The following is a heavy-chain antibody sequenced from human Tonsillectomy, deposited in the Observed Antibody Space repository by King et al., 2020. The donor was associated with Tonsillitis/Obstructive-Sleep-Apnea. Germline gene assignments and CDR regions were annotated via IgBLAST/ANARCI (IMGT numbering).Heavy chain of an antibody. CDR2: INHSGST. D-gene: IGHD2-2*01. CDR1: GGSFSGYY. V-gene: IGHV4-34*01. Sequence: QVQLQQWGAGLLKPSETLSLTCAVYGGSFSGYYWSWIRQPPGKGLEWIGEINHSGSTNYNPSLKSRVTISVDTSQNQFSLKLSSVTAADTAVYYCARGSVVVPAASWAYYYYYMDVWGKGTTVTVSS. CDR3: ARGSVVVPAASWAYYYYYMDV. J-gene: IGHJ6*03.